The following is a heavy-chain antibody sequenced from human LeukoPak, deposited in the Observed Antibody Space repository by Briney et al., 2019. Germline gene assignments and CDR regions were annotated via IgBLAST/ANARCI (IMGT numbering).Heavy chain of an antibody. CDR3: ARGTASGYYYYMDV. Sequence: SETLSLTCIVSGVSISGYYWSWVRQAPGKGLEWIGYMYYSGSTNQSPSLKSRLTISVDTSKNQVSLKLISATAADTAVYYCARGTASGYYYYMDVWGRGTTLTVSS. D-gene: IGHD2-21*02. V-gene: IGHV4-59*01. J-gene: IGHJ6*03. CDR2: MYYSGST. CDR1: GVSISGYY.